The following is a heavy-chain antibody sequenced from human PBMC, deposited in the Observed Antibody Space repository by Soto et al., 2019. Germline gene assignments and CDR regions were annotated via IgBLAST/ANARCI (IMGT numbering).Heavy chain of an antibody. Sequence: SVKVSCKASGGTFSSYAISWLRQAPGQGLEWMGGIIPIFGTANYAQKLQGRVTITADKSTSTAYMELSSLRSEDTAVYYCARGIQLWYYKTRYYYYGMDVWGQGTTVTVSS. V-gene: IGHV1-69*06. D-gene: IGHD5-18*01. CDR3: ARGIQLWYYKTRYYYYGMDV. CDR1: GGTFSSYA. CDR2: IIPIFGTA. J-gene: IGHJ6*02.